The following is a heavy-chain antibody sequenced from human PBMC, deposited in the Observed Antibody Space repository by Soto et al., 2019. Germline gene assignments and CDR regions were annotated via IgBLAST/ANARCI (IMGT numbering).Heavy chain of an antibody. J-gene: IGHJ4*02. D-gene: IGHD6-13*01. Sequence: PGGSLRLSXAASGFTFSSYEMNWVRQAPGKGLEWVSYISSSGSTIYYADSVKGRFTISRDNAKNSLYLQMNSLRAEDTAVYYCARYKIAAAGTIDYWGQGTLVTVSS. CDR3: ARYKIAAAGTIDY. V-gene: IGHV3-48*03. CDR2: ISSSGSTI. CDR1: GFTFSSYE.